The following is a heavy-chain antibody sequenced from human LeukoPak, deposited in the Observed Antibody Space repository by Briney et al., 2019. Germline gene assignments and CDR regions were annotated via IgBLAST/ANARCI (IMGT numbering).Heavy chain of an antibody. CDR3: ARGLDVVSASNDAFDI. V-gene: IGHV3-21*01. D-gene: IGHD2-15*01. Sequence: KPGGSLRLSCAASGFTFSSYSMNWVRQAPGKGLEWVSSISTSSSYIYYADSVKGRVTVSRDNAKKSLYLQMNSLRAEDTAVYYCARGLDVVSASNDAFDIWGQGTMVTVSS. CDR1: GFTFSSYS. CDR2: ISTSSSYI. J-gene: IGHJ3*02.